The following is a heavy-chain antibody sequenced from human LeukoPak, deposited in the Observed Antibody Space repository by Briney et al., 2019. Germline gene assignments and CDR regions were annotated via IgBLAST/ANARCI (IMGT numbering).Heavy chain of an antibody. CDR2: ISSSSSYT. CDR1: GFTFSSYA. V-gene: IGHV3-21*01. Sequence: GGTLRLSCAASGFTFSSYAMSWVRQAPGKGLEWVSSISSSSSYTYYADSVKGRFTISRDNAKNSLYLQMNTLRAEDTAVYYCARGSDTAMVLFYYFDYWGQGTLVTVSS. J-gene: IGHJ4*02. D-gene: IGHD5-18*01. CDR3: ARGSDTAMVLFYYFDY.